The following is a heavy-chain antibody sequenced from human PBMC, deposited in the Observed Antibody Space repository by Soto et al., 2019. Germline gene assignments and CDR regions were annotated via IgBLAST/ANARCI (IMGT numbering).Heavy chain of an antibody. D-gene: IGHD5-12*01. CDR3: ARVSGYYYYYGMDV. J-gene: IGHJ6*02. V-gene: IGHV3-21*01. Sequence: GSLRLSCAASGFTFSSYSMNWVRQAPGKGLEWVSSISSSSSYIYYADSVKGRFTIPRDNAKNSLYLQMNSLRAEDTAVYYCARVSGYYYYYGMDVWGQGTTVTVSS. CDR2: ISSSSSYI. CDR1: GFTFSSYS.